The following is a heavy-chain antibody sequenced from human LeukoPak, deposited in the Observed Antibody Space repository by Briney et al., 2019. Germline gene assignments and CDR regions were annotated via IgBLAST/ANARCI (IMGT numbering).Heavy chain of an antibody. Sequence: SGPTLVNPTQTLTLTCTFSGVSLSTSAVGVGWIRQPPRKALEWLALTYWDDDKRYRPSLKSRLTITKDTSKNQVVLTMTNMDPVDTATYYCAHSIAVTTHNWFDPWGQGTLVTVSS. D-gene: IGHD4-17*01. CDR3: AHSIAVTTHNWFDP. CDR2: TYWDDDK. V-gene: IGHV2-5*02. J-gene: IGHJ5*02. CDR1: GVSLSTSAVG.